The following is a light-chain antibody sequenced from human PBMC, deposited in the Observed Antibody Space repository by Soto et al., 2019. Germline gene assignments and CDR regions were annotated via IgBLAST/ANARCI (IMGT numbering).Light chain of an antibody. CDR2: GAS. Sequence: EIVLTQSPGTLSVSPGERATVSCRASQTVSSGFLAWYQQKVGQAPRLLIYGASTRATGIPDRFSGSGSGTDFTLTIDRLEPEDFAVYYCQQYGTPRSVTFGQGTRLEI. V-gene: IGKV3-20*01. J-gene: IGKJ5*01. CDR1: QTVSSGF. CDR3: QQYGTPRSVT.